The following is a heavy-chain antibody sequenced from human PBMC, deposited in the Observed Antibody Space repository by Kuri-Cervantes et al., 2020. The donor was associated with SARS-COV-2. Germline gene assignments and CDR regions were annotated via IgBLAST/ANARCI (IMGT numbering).Heavy chain of an antibody. CDR3: ARENQGNYYDSSGYYHYYYCGMDV. J-gene: IGHJ6*02. CDR2: ISSSSSTI. CDR1: GFTFSSYS. V-gene: IGHV3-48*02. Sequence: GESLKISCAASGFTFSSYSMNWVRQAPGKGLEWVSYISSSSSTIYYADSVKGRFTISRDNAKNSLYLQMNSLRDEDTAVYYCARENQGNYYDSSGYYHYYYCGMDVWGQGTTVTVSS. D-gene: IGHD3-22*01.